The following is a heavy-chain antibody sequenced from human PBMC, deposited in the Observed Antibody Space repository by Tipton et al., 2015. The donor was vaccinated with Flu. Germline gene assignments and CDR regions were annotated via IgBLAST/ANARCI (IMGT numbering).Heavy chain of an antibody. CDR2: INANDNGT. V-gene: IGHV1-2*02. CDR1: GYTFIAHY. D-gene: IGHD4-11*01. CDR3: ARDGPDYNGAFDM. J-gene: IGHJ3*02. Sequence: QSGPEVKKPGASVKVSCQASGYTFIAHYIHWVRQAPGQGLEWMGWINANDNGTRYPQKFQGRVTMTRDTSINTVYMELSRLSSDDTAVYYCARDGPDYNGAFDMWGQGTMVTVSS.